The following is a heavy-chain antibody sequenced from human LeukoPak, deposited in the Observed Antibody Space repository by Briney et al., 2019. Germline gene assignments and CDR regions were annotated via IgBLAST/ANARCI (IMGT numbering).Heavy chain of an antibody. Sequence: GGSLRLSCAASGFTFSSYSMNWVHQAPGKGLEWVAYISSSSNTIDSADSVKGRFTISRDNAKNSLYLQVNSLRAEDTAVYYCARARGYSYGYSDYWGQGTLVTVSS. CDR1: GFTFSSYS. V-gene: IGHV3-48*01. CDR3: ARARGYSYGYSDY. D-gene: IGHD5-18*01. J-gene: IGHJ4*02. CDR2: ISSSSNTI.